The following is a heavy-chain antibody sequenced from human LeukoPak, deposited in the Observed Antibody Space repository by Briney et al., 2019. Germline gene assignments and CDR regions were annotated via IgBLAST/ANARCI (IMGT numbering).Heavy chain of an antibody. CDR1: GYTFTGYY. J-gene: IGHJ4*02. Sequence: ASVKVSCKASGYTFTGYYIHCVGLAPGQGLEGMGRINPRVGTTNYAKTFKGRVTMTRDTSTSTVYLELSSLRSEDTAVYYCARDFFNMISEYWGQGTLVTVSS. CDR3: ARDFFNMISEY. CDR2: INPRVGTT. V-gene: IGHV1-46*01. D-gene: IGHD3/OR15-3a*01.